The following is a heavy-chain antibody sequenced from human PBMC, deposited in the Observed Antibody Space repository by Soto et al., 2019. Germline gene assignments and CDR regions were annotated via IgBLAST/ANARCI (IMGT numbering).Heavy chain of an antibody. V-gene: IGHV1-69*08. Sequence: QVQLVQSGAEVKKPGSSVKVSCKASGGTFSRYSITWVRQARGHGLEWIGRIIPIFGIASNAQKFQGRVTITAAESKSTAYMELSSLRSDDTAVYYCAREDRDRQTGLVPAAIAGMDVWGQGTTVTVSS. CDR1: GGTFSRYS. CDR3: AREDRDRQTGLVPAAIAGMDV. D-gene: IGHD2-2*01. J-gene: IGHJ6*02. CDR2: IIPIFGIA.